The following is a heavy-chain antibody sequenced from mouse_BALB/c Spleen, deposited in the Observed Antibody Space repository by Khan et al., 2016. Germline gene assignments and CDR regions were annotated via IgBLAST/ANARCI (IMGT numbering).Heavy chain of an antibody. D-gene: IGHD2-1*01. V-gene: IGHV1-7*01. CDR2: INPSTGYT. Sequence: QVQLQQSGAELAKPGASVKMSCKASGYTFTSYWMHWVKQRPGQGLEWIGYINPSTGYTEYNQNFKDMATLTADQSSTTAYMQLSSLTSEDSAVYYCARGDYGNYRRAMGYWGRGTSVTVSS. CDR1: GYTFTSYW. J-gene: IGHJ4*01. CDR3: ARGDYGNYRRAMGY.